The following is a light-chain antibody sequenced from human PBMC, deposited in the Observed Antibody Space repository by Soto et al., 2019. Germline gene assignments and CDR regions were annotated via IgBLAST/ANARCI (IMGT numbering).Light chain of an antibody. Sequence: QSVLTQPPSASGAPGQRVTISCTESSSNIGAGYDVHWYQQLPGTAPKLLIYGNSNRPSGVPDRFSGSKSGTSASLAITGLQAEDEADYYCQSYDSSLSGWVFGGGTKLTLL. V-gene: IGLV1-40*01. J-gene: IGLJ3*02. CDR2: GNS. CDR3: QSYDSSLSGWV. CDR1: SSNIGAGYD.